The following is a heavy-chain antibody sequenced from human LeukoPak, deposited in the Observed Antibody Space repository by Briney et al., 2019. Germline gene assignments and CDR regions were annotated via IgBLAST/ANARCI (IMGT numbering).Heavy chain of an antibody. Sequence: GGSLRLSCAASGFTFNNYFMSWIRQAPGKGLEWVSYISSSGGTVYYAGSVKGRFTVSRDNAKNSLYLQMNSLRAEDTAVYYCARGLAVAANCFDYWGQGTLVTVSP. V-gene: IGHV3-11*04. CDR2: ISSSGGTV. CDR3: ARGLAVAANCFDY. J-gene: IGHJ4*02. CDR1: GFTFNNYF. D-gene: IGHD6-19*01.